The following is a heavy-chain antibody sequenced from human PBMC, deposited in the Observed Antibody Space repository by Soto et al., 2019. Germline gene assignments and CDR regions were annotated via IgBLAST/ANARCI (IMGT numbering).Heavy chain of an antibody. CDR3: ARDHDYIWGSYRSNWFDP. CDR2: IYYSGST. Sequence: SETLSLTCTVSGGSISSYYWSWIRQPPGKGLEWIGYIYYSGSTNYNPSLKSRVTISVDTSKNQFSLKLSSVTAADTAVYYCARDHDYIWGSYRSNWFDPWGQGTLVTVSS. J-gene: IGHJ5*02. CDR1: GGSISSYY. V-gene: IGHV4-59*01. D-gene: IGHD3-16*02.